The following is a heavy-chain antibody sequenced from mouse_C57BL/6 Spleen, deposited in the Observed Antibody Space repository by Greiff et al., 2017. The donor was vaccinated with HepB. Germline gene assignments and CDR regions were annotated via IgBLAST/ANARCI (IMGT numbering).Heavy chain of an antibody. J-gene: IGHJ2*01. D-gene: IGHD1-1*01. Sequence: QVQLKESGAELARPGASVKLSCKASGYTFTSYGISWVKQRTGQGLEWIGEIYPRSGNTYYNEKFKGKATLTADKSSSTAYMELRSLTSEDSAVYFCASRYYYGSSYSDYWGQGTTLTVSS. V-gene: IGHV1-81*01. CDR1: GYTFTSYG. CDR3: ASRYYYGSSYSDY. CDR2: IYPRSGNT.